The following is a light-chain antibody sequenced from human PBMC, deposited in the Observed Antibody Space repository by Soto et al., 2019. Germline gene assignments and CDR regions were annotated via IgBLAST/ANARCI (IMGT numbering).Light chain of an antibody. J-gene: IGKJ2*01. CDR3: QQSYSNPPT. Sequence: DIRMTQSPSSLSASVGDRVTITCRASQSISTYLSWYQQKPGKAPKLLIYGATRLQSGAPSRVTGSGSGTEFTLTISSLQPEGFATYSCQQSYSNPPTFAQGTKLEIK. CDR1: QSISTY. V-gene: IGKV1-39*01. CDR2: GAT.